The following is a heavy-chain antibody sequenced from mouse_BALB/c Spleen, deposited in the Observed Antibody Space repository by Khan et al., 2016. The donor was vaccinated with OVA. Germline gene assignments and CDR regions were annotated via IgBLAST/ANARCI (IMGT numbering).Heavy chain of an antibody. V-gene: IGHV14-3*02. J-gene: IGHJ3*01. CDR1: GFNIKDTY. D-gene: IGHD2-1*01. Sequence: VQLQQSGAEFVKPGASVKLSCTASGFNIKDTYIHWVNQRPEQGLEWIGRIYPANDDIKYDPQFQGKATITADTSSNTAYLHLSRLTSEDTAGDYCASVYGNPFAYWGQGTLVTVSA. CDR2: IYPANDDI. CDR3: ASVYGNPFAY.